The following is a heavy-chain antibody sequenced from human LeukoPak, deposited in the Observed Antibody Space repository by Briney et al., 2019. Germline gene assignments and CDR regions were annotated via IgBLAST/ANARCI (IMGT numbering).Heavy chain of an antibody. J-gene: IGHJ4*02. CDR3: ATTGVGSGGYFAWSRFDYFDY. D-gene: IGHD1-26*01. CDR1: GFTFSSYA. Sequence: GGSLRLSCAASGFTFSSYAMSWVRQAPGKGLEWVSAISGSGGSTYYADSVKGRFTISRDNSKNTLYLQMNSLRAEDTAVYYCATTGVGSGGYFAWSRFDYFDYWGQGTLVTVSS. CDR2: ISGSGGST. V-gene: IGHV3-23*01.